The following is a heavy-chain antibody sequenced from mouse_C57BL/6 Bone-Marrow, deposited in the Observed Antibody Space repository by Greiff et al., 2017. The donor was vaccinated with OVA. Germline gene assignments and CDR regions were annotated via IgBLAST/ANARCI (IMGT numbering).Heavy chain of an antibody. V-gene: IGHV6-3*01. D-gene: IGHD1-1*01. Sequence: EVKLVESGGGLVQPGGSMKLSCVASGFTFSNYWMNWVRQSPEKGLEWVAQIRLKSDNYATHYAESVKGRFTISRDDSKSSVYLQMNNLRAEDTGIYYCKGIIITTVVDWYFDVWGTGTTVTVSS. CDR3: KGIIITTVVDWYFDV. CDR1: GFTFSNYW. CDR2: IRLKSDNYAT. J-gene: IGHJ1*03.